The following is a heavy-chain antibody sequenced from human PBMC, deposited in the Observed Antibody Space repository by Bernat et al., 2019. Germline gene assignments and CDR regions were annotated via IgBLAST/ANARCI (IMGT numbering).Heavy chain of an antibody. CDR1: GYTFTSYD. CDR2: INPNSGNT. Sequence: QVQLVQSGAEVKKPGASVKVSCKASGYTFTSYDINWVRQATGQGLEWMGWINPNSGNTGYAQKFQGRVTMTRNTSISTAYMELSSLRSEDTAVYYCARRGTDYYYYGMDVWGQGTTVTVSS. CDR3: ARRGTDYYYYGMDV. V-gene: IGHV1-8*01. J-gene: IGHJ6*02.